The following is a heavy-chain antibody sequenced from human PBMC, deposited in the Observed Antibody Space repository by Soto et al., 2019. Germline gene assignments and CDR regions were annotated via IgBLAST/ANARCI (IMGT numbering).Heavy chain of an antibody. J-gene: IGHJ6*02. Sequence: QMQLVQSGPEVKKPGTSVKVSCKASGFTFTSSAVQWVRQARGQRLEWIGWIVVGSGNTNYAQKXQERVTITRDXXTXTXXMELSSLRSEDTAVYYCAAEVPAAIRHYYYYGMDVWGQGTTVTVSS. CDR1: GFTFTSSA. V-gene: IGHV1-58*01. CDR3: AAEVPAAIRHYYYYGMDV. CDR2: IVVGSGNT. D-gene: IGHD2-2*01.